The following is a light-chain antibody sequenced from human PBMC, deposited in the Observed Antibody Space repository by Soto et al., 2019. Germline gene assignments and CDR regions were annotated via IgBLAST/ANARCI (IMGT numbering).Light chain of an antibody. CDR3: QSYDSSPSGRNVV. Sequence: QSVLTQPPSVSGAPGQRVTISCTGSSSNIGAGYDVHWYQQLPGTAPKLLIYGNSNRPSGVPDRFSGSKSGTSASLAITGLQAEDEADYYCQSYDSSPSGRNVVFGGGTKLTVL. J-gene: IGLJ2*01. CDR2: GNS. V-gene: IGLV1-40*01. CDR1: SSNIGAGYD.